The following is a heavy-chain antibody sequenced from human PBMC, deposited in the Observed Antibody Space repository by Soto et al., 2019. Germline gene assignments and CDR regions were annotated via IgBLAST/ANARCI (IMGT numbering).Heavy chain of an antibody. D-gene: IGHD6-25*01. CDR2: ISYDGSNK. Sequence: GGSLRLSCAASGFTFSSYAMHWVRQAPGKGLEWVAVISYDGSNKYYADSVKGRFTISRDNSKNTLYLQMNSLRAEDTAVYYCARDERAFDPWGQGTLVTVSS. J-gene: IGHJ5*02. CDR1: GFTFSSYA. CDR3: ARDERAFDP. V-gene: IGHV3-30*04.